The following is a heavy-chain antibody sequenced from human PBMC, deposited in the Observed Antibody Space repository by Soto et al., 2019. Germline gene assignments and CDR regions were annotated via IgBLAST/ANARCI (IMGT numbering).Heavy chain of an antibody. J-gene: IGHJ4*02. CDR2: IIPIYVSA. CDR3: ARRGHAALDI. D-gene: IGHD3-10*01. Sequence: ASVKVSCKASGGSFSTYTLNWVRQAPGQGLEWMGGIIPIYVSANYAQKFQGRVTITADESTSTVHLELSGLRSDDTAIYYCARRGHAALDIWGQGTLVTVSS. V-gene: IGHV1-69*13. CDR1: GGSFSTYT.